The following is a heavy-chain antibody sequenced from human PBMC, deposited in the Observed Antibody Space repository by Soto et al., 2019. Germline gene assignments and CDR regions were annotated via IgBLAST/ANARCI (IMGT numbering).Heavy chain of an antibody. CDR2: IIPILGIA. D-gene: IGHD2-2*01. V-gene: IGHV1-69*04. Sequence: ASVKVSCKASGGTFSSYTISWVRQAPGQGLEWMGRIIPILGIANYAQKFQGRVTITADKSTSTAYMELSSLRSEDTAVYYCARDRGYCSSTSCYEFDYWGQGTLVTVSS. J-gene: IGHJ4*02. CDR3: ARDRGYCSSTSCYEFDY. CDR1: GGTFSSYT.